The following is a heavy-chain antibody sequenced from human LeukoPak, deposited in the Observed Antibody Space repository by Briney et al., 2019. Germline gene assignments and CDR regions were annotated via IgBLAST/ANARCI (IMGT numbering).Heavy chain of an antibody. CDR3: AKDSYYYDSGTGDY. J-gene: IGHJ4*02. CDR1: GFTFSSYW. Sequence: PGGSLRLSCAASGFTFSSYWMTWVRQAPGKGLEWVANIKQDGSKKNYVDSVKGRFTISRDNAKNSLYLQMNSLRAEDTAVYYCAKDSYYYDSGTGDYWGQGTLVTVSS. CDR2: IKQDGSKK. D-gene: IGHD3-22*01. V-gene: IGHV3-7*01.